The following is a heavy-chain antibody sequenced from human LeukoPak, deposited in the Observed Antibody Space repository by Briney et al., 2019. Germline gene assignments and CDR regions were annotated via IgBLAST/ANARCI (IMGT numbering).Heavy chain of an antibody. V-gene: IGHV4-34*01. CDR2: IYYSGST. D-gene: IGHD3-9*01. CDR3: ARRLAQYDCFDP. CDR1: GGSFSGYY. Sequence: SETLSLTCAVYGGSFSGYYWSWIRQPPGKGLEWIGYIYYSGSTYYNPSLKSRVSISVDTSKNQFSLHLNSVTPEDTAVYYCARRLAQYDCFDPWGQGILVTVSS. J-gene: IGHJ5*02.